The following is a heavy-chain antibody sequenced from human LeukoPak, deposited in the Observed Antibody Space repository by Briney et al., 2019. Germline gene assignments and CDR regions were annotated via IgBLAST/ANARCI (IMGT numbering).Heavy chain of an antibody. CDR2: IKHSGST. CDR1: GAPFSGYY. CDR3: ARASKGEQDGLIGGFDY. J-gene: IGHJ4*02. D-gene: IGHD3-16*01. Sequence: PSETLSPTFAVHGAPFSGYYWSWIPQPPGKGLEWIGEIKHSGSTNYNPSLKSRVTISVDTSKNQFSLKLSSVTAADTAVYYCARASKGEQDGLIGGFDYWGQGTLVTVSS. V-gene: IGHV4-34*01.